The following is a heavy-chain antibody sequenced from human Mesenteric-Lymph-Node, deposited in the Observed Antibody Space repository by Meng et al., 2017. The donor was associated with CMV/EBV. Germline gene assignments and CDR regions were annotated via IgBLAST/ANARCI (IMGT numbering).Heavy chain of an antibody. D-gene: IGHD2/OR15-2a*01. CDR3: ALLADY. J-gene: IGHJ4*02. CDR2: IHSSGRT. CDR1: DAAVSTGSHF. V-gene: IGHV4-61*01. Sequence: SETLSLTCTVSDAAVSTGSHFWSWIRQPPGKGLEWIGYIHSSGRTNYSPSLKSRVTISMDTSKNQFSLNLNSVTAADTAVYYCALLADYWGQGTLVTVSS.